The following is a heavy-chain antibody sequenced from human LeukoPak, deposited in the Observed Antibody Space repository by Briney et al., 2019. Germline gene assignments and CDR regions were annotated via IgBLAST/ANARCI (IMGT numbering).Heavy chain of an antibody. CDR3: ARGSTLVYCSSTSCLRFDP. CDR2: ISAYNGNT. V-gene: IGHV1-18*01. J-gene: IGHJ5*02. D-gene: IGHD2-2*01. Sequence: GGSVKVSCKASGYTFTSYGISWVRQAPGQGLEWMGWISAYNGNTNYAQKLQGRVTMTTETSTSTAYMELRSLRSDDTAVYYCARGSTLVYCSSTSCLRFDPCGQGTLVSVSS. CDR1: GYTFTSYG.